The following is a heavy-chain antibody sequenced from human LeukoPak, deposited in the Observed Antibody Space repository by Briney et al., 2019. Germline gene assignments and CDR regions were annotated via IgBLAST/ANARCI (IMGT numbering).Heavy chain of an antibody. D-gene: IGHD3-16*01. CDR2: INHSGST. Sequence: SETLSLTCAVYGGSFSGYYRSWIRQPPGKGLEWIGEINHSGSTNYNPSLKSRVTISVDTSKNQFSLKLSSVTAADTAVYYCARGKGGAGGYYYYGMDVWGKGTTVTVSS. V-gene: IGHV4-34*01. J-gene: IGHJ6*04. CDR1: GGSFSGYY. CDR3: ARGKGGAGGYYYYGMDV.